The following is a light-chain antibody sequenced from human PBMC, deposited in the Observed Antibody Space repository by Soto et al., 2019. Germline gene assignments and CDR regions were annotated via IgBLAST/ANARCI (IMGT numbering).Light chain of an antibody. J-gene: IGKJ2*01. V-gene: IGKV3-20*01. CDR2: GAS. CDR1: QSISSSY. Sequence: EIVLTQSTGTLSLSPGERATLACRASQSISSSYLAWYQQKPGQAPRLLIYGASSRATGIPDRFSGSGSGTDFTLTISRLEPDDFAVYYCQFFGSSRYTFGQGTKLEIK. CDR3: QFFGSSRYT.